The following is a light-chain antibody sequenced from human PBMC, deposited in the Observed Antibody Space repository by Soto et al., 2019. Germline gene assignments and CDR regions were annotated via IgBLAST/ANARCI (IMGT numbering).Light chain of an antibody. J-gene: IGKJ1*01. Sequence: EVMLTQSPDTLSLSPGETATLSCRASQSLSPTYVAWYQQKPGQAPRLLIYGASFRATDIPNRFSGRGSGTDFTLSISRLEPEDFAVYYCQQYVTSPRTFGQGTKVEIK. V-gene: IGKV3-20*01. CDR3: QQYVTSPRT. CDR1: QSLSPTY. CDR2: GAS.